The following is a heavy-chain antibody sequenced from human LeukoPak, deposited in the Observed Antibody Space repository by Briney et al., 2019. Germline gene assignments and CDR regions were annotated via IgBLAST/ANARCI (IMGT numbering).Heavy chain of an antibody. CDR2: IWYDGSNK. V-gene: IGHV3-30*02. J-gene: IGHJ4*02. D-gene: IGHD6-13*01. Sequence: PGGSLRLSCAASGFTFSSYGMHWVRQAPGKGVEGVAFIWYDGSNKYYADSVKGGFTISRENAKKTLYVQMNRLREEDTAVYYCAIHSSSWYWNYFDYWGQGTLVTVSS. CDR1: GFTFSSYG. CDR3: AIHSSSWYWNYFDY.